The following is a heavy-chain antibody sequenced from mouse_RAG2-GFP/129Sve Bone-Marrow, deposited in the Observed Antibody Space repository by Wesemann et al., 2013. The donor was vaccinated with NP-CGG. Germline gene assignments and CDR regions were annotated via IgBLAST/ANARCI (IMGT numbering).Heavy chain of an antibody. V-gene: IGHV5-6-4*01. CDR3: TRLTGRGYFDY. J-gene: IGHJ2*01. Sequence: FTISRDNAKNTLYLQMSSLKSEDTAMYYCTRLTGRGYFDYWGQGTTLTVSS. D-gene: IGHD4-1*01.